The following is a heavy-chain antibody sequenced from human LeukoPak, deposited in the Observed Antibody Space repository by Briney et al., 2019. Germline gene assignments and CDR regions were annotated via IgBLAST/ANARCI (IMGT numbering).Heavy chain of an antibody. CDR2: IKSETNGGTA. V-gene: IGHV3-15*07. J-gene: IGHJ4*02. D-gene: IGHD2-15*01. CDR1: GLTFSNAW. Sequence: GGSLRLSCAVYGLTFSNAWMNWVRQAPGKGLEWVAHIKSETNGGTADYAAAVEGRFTISRDDSKNTLYLQMNSLKIEDTAVYFCTTNPGSWGDFWGQGSLVTVSS. CDR3: TTNPGSWGDF.